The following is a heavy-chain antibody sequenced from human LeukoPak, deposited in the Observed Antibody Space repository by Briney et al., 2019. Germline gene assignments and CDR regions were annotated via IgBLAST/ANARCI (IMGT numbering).Heavy chain of an antibody. CDR2: ITNDRRTD. J-gene: IGHJ3*01. Sequence: PGGSLRLSCAASGFSFSASCMQWVRQAPGKGLEWVAFITNDRRTDSYIDSVKGRFSISRDNAENTLYLQMNTLGAEDTAIYYCAKDGYDYPSPDNDGLHTWGQGTMVTVSS. D-gene: IGHD3-22*01. CDR1: GFSFSASC. V-gene: IGHV3-30*02. CDR3: AKDGYDYPSPDNDGLHT.